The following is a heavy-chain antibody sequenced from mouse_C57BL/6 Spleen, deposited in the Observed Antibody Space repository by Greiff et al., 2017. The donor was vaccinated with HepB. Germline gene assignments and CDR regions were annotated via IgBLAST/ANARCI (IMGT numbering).Heavy chain of an antibody. CDR3: ARAGSSSHFDY. V-gene: IGHV3-6*01. CDR2: ISYDGSN. D-gene: IGHD1-1*01. J-gene: IGHJ2*01. Sequence: VQLQESGPGLVKPSQSLSLTCSVTGYSITSGYYWNWIRQFPGNKLEWMGYISYDGSNNYNPSLKNRISITRDTSKNQFFLKLNYVTTEDTATYYCARAGSSSHFDYWGQGTTLTVSS. CDR1: GYSITSGYY.